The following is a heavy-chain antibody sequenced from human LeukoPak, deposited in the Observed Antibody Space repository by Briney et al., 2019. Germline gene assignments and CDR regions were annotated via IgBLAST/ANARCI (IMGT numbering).Heavy chain of an antibody. CDR3: SRELAGTTIHY. V-gene: IGHV4-38-2*02. Sequence: SETLSLTCTVSGYSISSGYYWGWIRQPPGKGLEWIGSIYHSGSTYYNPSLKSRVTISVDTSKNQFSLKLSSLTAADTAVYFCSRELAGTTIHYWGQGTLVTVSS. CDR1: GYSISSGYY. CDR2: IYHSGST. D-gene: IGHD1-7*01. J-gene: IGHJ4*02.